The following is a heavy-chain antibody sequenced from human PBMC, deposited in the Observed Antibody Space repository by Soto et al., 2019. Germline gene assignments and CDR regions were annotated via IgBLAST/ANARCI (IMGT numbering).Heavy chain of an antibody. V-gene: IGHV3-23*01. CDR2: ISAGGGNT. CDR3: VKHSEYQLLSWFDP. J-gene: IGHJ5*02. D-gene: IGHD2-2*01. Sequence: EVQLLESGGGLVQPGGSLRLSCAASGFSFSTYAMSWVRQAPGKGLEWVSGISAGGGNTFYADSVRGRFTISRDNSKNTLYLQINSLRAEDTALYYCVKHSEYQLLSWFDPGGQGTLVTVSS. CDR1: GFSFSTYA.